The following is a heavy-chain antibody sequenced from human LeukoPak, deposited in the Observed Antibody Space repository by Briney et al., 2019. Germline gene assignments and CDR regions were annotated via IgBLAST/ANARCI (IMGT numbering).Heavy chain of an antibody. CDR3: AHLDYADYPTDDAFDI. CDR2: ISWDDDK. CDR1: GFSLRTSGVG. J-gene: IGHJ3*02. Sequence: ESGPTLVKPTQTLTLTCTFSGFSLRTSGVGVGWIRQPPGKALEWLELISWDDDKYYSPSLKNRLTITKDTSKNQVVLTMTNLDPVDTATYYCAHLDYADYPTDDAFDIWGQGTMVTISS. V-gene: IGHV2-5*02. D-gene: IGHD4-17*01.